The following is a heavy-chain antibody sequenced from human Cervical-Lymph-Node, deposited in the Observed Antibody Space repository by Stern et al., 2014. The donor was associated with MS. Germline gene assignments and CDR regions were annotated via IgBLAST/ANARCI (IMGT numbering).Heavy chain of an antibody. J-gene: IGHJ6*02. Sequence: QVQLVESGGGVVQPGRSLRLSCAASGFTFSSYGMHWVRQAPGTGLEWVAVIWYDGSNKYYADSVKGRFTISRDNSKNTLYLQMNSLRAEDTAVYYCARDYFSADYYYGMDVWGQGTTVTVSS. CDR1: GFTFSSYG. V-gene: IGHV3-33*01. CDR2: IWYDGSNK. D-gene: IGHD2-2*01. CDR3: ARDYFSADYYYGMDV.